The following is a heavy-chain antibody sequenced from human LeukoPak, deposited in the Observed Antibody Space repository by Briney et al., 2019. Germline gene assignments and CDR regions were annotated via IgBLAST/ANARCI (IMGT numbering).Heavy chain of an antibody. V-gene: IGHV3-23*01. D-gene: IGHD1-20*01. CDR3: AKVRVTGPGRYFDY. J-gene: IGHJ4*02. CDR1: GFTFSSYA. Sequence: GGSLRLSCAASGFTFSSYAMNWVRHAPGKGLEWVSTISGSGAGTYYVDSVKGRFTISRDNSKNTLYLQMNSLRAEDTAVYYCAKVRVTGPGRYFDYWGQGTLVTVSS. CDR2: ISGSGAGT.